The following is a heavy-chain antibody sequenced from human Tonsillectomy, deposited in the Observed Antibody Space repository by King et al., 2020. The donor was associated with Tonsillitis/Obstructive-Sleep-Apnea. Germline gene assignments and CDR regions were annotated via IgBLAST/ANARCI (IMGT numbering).Heavy chain of an antibody. D-gene: IGHD2-2*01. J-gene: IGHJ6*04. CDR3: GKDMVPYIVVKRPAPTVVDV. CDR1: GFTFDDYA. Sequence: QLVQSGGGLVQPGRSLRLSCAASGFTFDDYAMHWVRQAPGKGLEWGSGISWNSGSIVYADSVKGRFTISRDNAKNSLNLQMNSLRTEDTALYSCGKDMVPYIVVKRPAPTVVDVWGKGTTVTVAS. CDR2: ISWNSGSI. V-gene: IGHV3-9*01.